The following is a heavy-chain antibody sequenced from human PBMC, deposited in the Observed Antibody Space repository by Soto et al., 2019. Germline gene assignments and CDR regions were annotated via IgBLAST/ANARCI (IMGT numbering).Heavy chain of an antibody. J-gene: IGHJ4*02. Sequence: GGSLSLSCAASGFPFSSYAMSWVRQAPGKGLEWVSAISGSGGSTYYADSVKGRFTISRDNSKNTLYLQMNSLRAEDTAVYYCAKDRCSGGSCYFAYWGQGTLVTVSS. D-gene: IGHD2-15*01. CDR2: ISGSGGST. V-gene: IGHV3-23*01. CDR3: AKDRCSGGSCYFAY. CDR1: GFPFSSYA.